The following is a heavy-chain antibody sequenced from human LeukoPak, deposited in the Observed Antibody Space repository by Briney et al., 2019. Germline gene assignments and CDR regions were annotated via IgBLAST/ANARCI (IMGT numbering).Heavy chain of an antibody. D-gene: IGHD1-1*01. J-gene: IGHJ6*03. Sequence: AGGSLRLSCAASGFTFSSFDMHWVRQPTGQGLEWVSTIGTASDTYYPGSVEGRFTLSRDNAKNSLYLQMNSLTAGDTAVYYCARGPPRGKYDYMAVWGKGTTVTVSS. CDR3: ARGPPRGKYDYMAV. CDR1: GFTFSSFD. V-gene: IGHV3-13*01. CDR2: IGTASDT.